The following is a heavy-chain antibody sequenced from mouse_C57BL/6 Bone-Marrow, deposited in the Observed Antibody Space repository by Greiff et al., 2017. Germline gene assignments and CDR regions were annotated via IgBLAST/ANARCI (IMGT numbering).Heavy chain of an antibody. Sequence: QVQLQQPGAELVRPGTSVKLSCKASGYTFTSYWMHWVKQRPGQGLEWIGVIDPSDSYTNYNQKFKGKATLPVYTSSCTAYLQTSRLTSEDSTVYYCEKNQYYGSSYWYFDVWGTGTTVTGSS. D-gene: IGHD1-1*01. J-gene: IGHJ1*03. CDR2: IDPSDSYT. CDR3: EKNQYYGSSYWYFDV. CDR1: GYTFTSYW. V-gene: IGHV1-59*01.